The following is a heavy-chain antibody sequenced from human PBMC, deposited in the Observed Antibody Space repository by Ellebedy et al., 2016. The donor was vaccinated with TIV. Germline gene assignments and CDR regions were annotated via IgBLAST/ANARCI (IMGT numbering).Heavy chain of an antibody. J-gene: IGHJ5*02. CDR3: ARRGSYGDYAVQINNWFDR. D-gene: IGHD4-17*01. Sequence: GESLKISCAASGFTFSSYWMSWVRQAPGKGLEGVANIYQDGSEKYYVDSVKGRFTISRDNAKNSLYLQMNSLRVEATAVYYCARRGSYGDYAVQINNWFDRWGQGTLVTVYS. CDR2: IYQDGSEK. V-gene: IGHV3-7*01. CDR1: GFTFSSYW.